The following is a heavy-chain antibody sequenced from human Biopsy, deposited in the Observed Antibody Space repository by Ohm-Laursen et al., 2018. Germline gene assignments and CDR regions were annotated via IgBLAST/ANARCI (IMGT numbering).Heavy chain of an antibody. CDR1: GGSIGSFF. V-gene: IGHV4-59*01. CDR3: ARVGAGAPSIDYFDY. Sequence: SETLSLTCPVSGGSIGSFFWSWIRQPPGKGLEWIGYIYYSGSTNYNPSLRSRVTISVDRSKNQFSLELSSVTAADTAVYYCARVGAGAPSIDYFDYWGQGALVTASS. J-gene: IGHJ4*02. CDR2: IYYSGST. D-gene: IGHD1-26*01.